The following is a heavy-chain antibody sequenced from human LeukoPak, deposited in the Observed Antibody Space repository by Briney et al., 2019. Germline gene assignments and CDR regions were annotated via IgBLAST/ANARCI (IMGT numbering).Heavy chain of an antibody. CDR2: IIPIFGTA. D-gene: IGHD3-22*01. CDR1: GGTFSSYA. Sequence: SVKVSCKASGGTFSSYAISWVRQAPGQGLEWMGRIIPIFGTANYAQKFQGRVTITTDESTSTAYTELSSLRSEDTAVYYCARSSAYYYDSSGYYQDYWGQGTLVTVSS. V-gene: IGHV1-69*05. CDR3: ARSSAYYYDSSGYYQDY. J-gene: IGHJ4*02.